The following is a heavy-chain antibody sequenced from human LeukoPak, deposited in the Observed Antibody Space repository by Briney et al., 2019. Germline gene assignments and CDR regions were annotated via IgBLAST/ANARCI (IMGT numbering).Heavy chain of an antibody. Sequence: PSETLSLTCTVSDGSISNGGYYWSWIRQHPGKGLEWIGYIYYSGSTYFNPSLKSRLSISVDTSKNQFSLKLSSVTAADTAVYYCAREVVEALRGGPFDIWGQGTMVTVSS. CDR2: IYYSGST. CDR3: AREVVEALRGGPFDI. CDR1: DGSISNGGYY. J-gene: IGHJ3*02. D-gene: IGHD2-21*01. V-gene: IGHV4-31*03.